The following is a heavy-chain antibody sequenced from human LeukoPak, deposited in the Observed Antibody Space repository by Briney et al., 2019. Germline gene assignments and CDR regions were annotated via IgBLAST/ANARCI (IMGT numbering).Heavy chain of an antibody. CDR1: GGSISSSTYY. V-gene: IGHV4-39*01. CDR2: LYYSGST. Sequence: SETLSLTCTVSGGSISSSTYYWGWIRQPPGTGLEWIGSLYYSGSTYYNPSLRSRVTISVDTSNNQFSLKLSSLTAADTAVYYCARGYYCDSWGQGTLVTVSS. J-gene: IGHJ4*02. CDR3: ARGYYCDS.